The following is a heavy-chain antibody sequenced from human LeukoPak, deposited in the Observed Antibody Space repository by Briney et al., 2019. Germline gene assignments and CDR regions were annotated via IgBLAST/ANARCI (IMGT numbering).Heavy chain of an antibody. CDR1: GFTFSNND. CDR2: IDTSGDT. D-gene: IGHD5-18*01. Sequence: GGSLRLSCAASGFTFSNNDMHWVRQGPGKGLEWVSAIDTSGDTYYPGSVKGRFTISRDNAKNSLYLQMNSLRAEDTAVYYCARDLEVDTAMVCFGYWGQGTLVTVSS. CDR3: ARDLEVDTAMVCFGY. J-gene: IGHJ4*02. V-gene: IGHV3-13*01.